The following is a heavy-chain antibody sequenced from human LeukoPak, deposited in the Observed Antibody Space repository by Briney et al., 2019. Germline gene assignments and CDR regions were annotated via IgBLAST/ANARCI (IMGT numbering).Heavy chain of an antibody. CDR3: ARVGRGTRYGMDV. Sequence: HAGGSLRLSCAASGFTFSSYEMNWVRQAPGKGLEWVSYISSSGSTIYYADSVKGRFTISRDNAKNSLYLQMNSLRAEDTAVYYCARVGRGTRYGMDVWGQGTTVTVSS. CDR2: ISSSGSTI. D-gene: IGHD1-14*01. CDR1: GFTFSSYE. J-gene: IGHJ6*02. V-gene: IGHV3-48*03.